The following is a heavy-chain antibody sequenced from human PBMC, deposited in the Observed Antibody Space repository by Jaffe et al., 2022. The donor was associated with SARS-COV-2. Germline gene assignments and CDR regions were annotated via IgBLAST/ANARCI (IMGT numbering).Heavy chain of an antibody. V-gene: IGHV4-34*01. D-gene: IGHD3-10*01. Sequence: QVQLQQWGAGLLKPSETLSLTCAVYGGSFSGYYWSWIRQPPGKGLEWIGEINHSGSTNYNPSLKSRVTISVDTSKNQFSLKLSSVTAADTAVYYCARNRGFINIDYYYYYMDVWGKGTTVTVSS. CDR3: ARNRGFINIDYYYYYMDV. CDR2: INHSGST. J-gene: IGHJ6*03. CDR1: GGSFSGYY.